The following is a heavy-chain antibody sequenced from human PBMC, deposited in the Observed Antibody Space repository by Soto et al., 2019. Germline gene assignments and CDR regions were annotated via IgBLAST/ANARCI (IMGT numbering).Heavy chain of an antibody. CDR1: GFTFSSYA. J-gene: IGHJ4*02. CDR2: ISGSGGST. Sequence: GGSPRLSCAASGFTFSSYAMSWVHQAPGKGLEWVSAISGSGGSTYYADSVKGRFTISRDNSKNTLYLQMNGLRAEDTAVYYCAKAPPVLLWFGELSDYWGQGTLVTVSS. D-gene: IGHD3-10*01. V-gene: IGHV3-23*01. CDR3: AKAPPVLLWFGELSDY.